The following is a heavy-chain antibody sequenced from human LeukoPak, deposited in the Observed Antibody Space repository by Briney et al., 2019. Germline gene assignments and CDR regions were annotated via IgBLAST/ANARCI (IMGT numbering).Heavy chain of an antibody. D-gene: IGHD1-26*01. Sequence: GGSLTLSCAPSGFTLSSYAMSWVRPAPAKGRDWVAAISGSDGNTYYAEYVKGRFTISRDNSKNTLYLQMNSVRAEDTAVHYCAKGTGSSETSYYCYGMDVWGQGTTVTVSS. CDR2: ISGSDGNT. CDR3: AKGTGSSETSYYCYGMDV. J-gene: IGHJ6*02. V-gene: IGHV3-23*01. CDR1: GFTLSSYA.